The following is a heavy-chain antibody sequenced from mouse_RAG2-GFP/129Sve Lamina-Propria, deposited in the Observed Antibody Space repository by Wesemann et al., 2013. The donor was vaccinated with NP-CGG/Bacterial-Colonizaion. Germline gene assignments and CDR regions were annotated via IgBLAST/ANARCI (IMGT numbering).Heavy chain of an antibody. V-gene: IGHV14-4*01. CDR3: AREDYYGSSPYAMDY. CDR1: GFNIKDDY. Sequence: EVQLQQSGAELVRPGASVKLSCTASGFNIKDDYMHWVKQRPEQGLEWIGWIDPENGDTEYASKFQGKATITADTSSNTAYLQLSSLTSEDTAVYYCAREDYYGSSPYAMDYWGQGTSVTVSS. D-gene: IGHD1-1*01. J-gene: IGHJ4*01. CDR2: IDPENGDT.